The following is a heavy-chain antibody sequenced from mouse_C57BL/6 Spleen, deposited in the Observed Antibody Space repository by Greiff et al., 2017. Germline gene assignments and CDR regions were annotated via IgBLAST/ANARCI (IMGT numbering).Heavy chain of an antibody. V-gene: IGHV14-2*01. D-gene: IGHD2-1*01. CDR1: GFNIKDYY. CDR2: IDPEDGET. CDR3: ARSVYGNFWFAY. Sequence: EVQLQQSGAELVKPGASVKLSCTASGFNIKDYYMHWVKQRTEQGLEWIGRIDPEDGETKYAPKFQGKATLTADTSSNTAYLHLSSLTSEDTAVYYCARSVYGNFWFAYWGQGTLVTVSA. J-gene: IGHJ3*01.